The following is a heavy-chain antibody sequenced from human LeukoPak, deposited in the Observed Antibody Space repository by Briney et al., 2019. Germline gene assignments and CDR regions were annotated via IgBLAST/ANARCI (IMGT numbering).Heavy chain of an antibody. CDR2: ISGSGGST. V-gene: IGHV3-23*01. CDR3: ARASLTIFGVAQNAFDI. J-gene: IGHJ3*02. Sequence: GGSLRLSCAASGFTFSSYAMSWVRQAPGKGLEWVSAISGSGGSTYYADSVKGRFTISRDNAKNSLYLQMNSLRAEDTAVYYCARASLTIFGVAQNAFDIWGQGTMVTVSS. D-gene: IGHD3-3*01. CDR1: GFTFSSYA.